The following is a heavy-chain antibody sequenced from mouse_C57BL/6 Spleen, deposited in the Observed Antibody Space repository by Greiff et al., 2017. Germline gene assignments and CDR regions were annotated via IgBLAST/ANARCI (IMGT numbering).Heavy chain of an antibody. CDR2: IYPGDGDT. Sequence: HVQLQQSGPELVKPGASVKISCKASGYAFSSSWMNWVKQRPGKGLEWIGRIYPGDGDTNYNGKFKGKATLTADKSSSTAYMQLSSLTSEDSAVYFCANSGSSYFDYWGQGTTLTVSS. CDR3: ANSGSSYFDY. D-gene: IGHD1-1*01. V-gene: IGHV1-82*01. J-gene: IGHJ2*01. CDR1: GYAFSSSW.